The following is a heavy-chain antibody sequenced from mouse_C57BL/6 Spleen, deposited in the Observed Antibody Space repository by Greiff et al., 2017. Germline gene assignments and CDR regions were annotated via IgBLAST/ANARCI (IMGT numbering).Heavy chain of an antibody. CDR3: ARVYYSKDYYAMDY. CDR1: GYTFTSHW. CDR2: IFPGSGST. J-gene: IGHJ4*01. Sequence: VKLQESGPELVRPGASVKISCKAPGYTFTSHWMQWVRQRPGQGLEWIGEIFPGSGSTYYNEKFKGKATLTVDTSSSTAYMQLSSLTSEDSAVYFCARVYYSKDYYAMDYWGQGTSVTVSS. D-gene: IGHD2-5*01. V-gene: IGHV1-56*01.